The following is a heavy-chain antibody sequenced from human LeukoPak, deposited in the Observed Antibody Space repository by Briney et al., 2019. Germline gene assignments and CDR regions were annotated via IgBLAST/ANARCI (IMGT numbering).Heavy chain of an antibody. V-gene: IGHV1-2*02. CDR2: INPISGGT. D-gene: IGHD3-10*01. CDR1: EYTFTAYY. CDR3: ARGYYGSGSYPSDV. Sequence: ASVKVSCTASEYTFTAYYMHWVRQAPEQGLEWMGWINPISGGTNYAQNFQGRVTMTRDTSISTAYMELSSLRSDDTAVYYCARGYYGSGSYPSDVWGQGTTVTVSS. J-gene: IGHJ6*02.